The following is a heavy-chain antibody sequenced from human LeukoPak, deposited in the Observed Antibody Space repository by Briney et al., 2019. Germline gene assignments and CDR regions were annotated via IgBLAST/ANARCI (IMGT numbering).Heavy chain of an antibody. CDR1: GGSFSGHY. CDR2: INDRGST. J-gene: IGHJ4*02. V-gene: IGHV4-34*01. CDR3: ARLDAYGDYFYY. D-gene: IGHD4-17*01. Sequence: PSETLSLTCAVYGGSFSGHYWSWIRQPPGKGLEWTGEINDRGSTNYNPSLKSRVTISVDTSKNQFSLKLSSVTAADTAVYYCARLDAYGDYFYYWGQGTLVTVSS.